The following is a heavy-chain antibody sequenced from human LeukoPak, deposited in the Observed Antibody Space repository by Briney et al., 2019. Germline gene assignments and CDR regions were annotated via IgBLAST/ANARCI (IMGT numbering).Heavy chain of an antibody. J-gene: IGHJ4*02. CDR1: GYIFTTYT. D-gene: IGHD6-13*01. V-gene: IGHV1-3*01. CDR3: ARGRGFGIVAAGTYVGSPPDY. CDR2: INAGNGNT. Sequence: GASVKVSCKASGYIFTTYTILWVRHAPGQGLEWIGCINAGNGNTKYSQKFQGRVTITRDTSASTAYMELSSLRSEDTAVFYCARGRGFGIVAAGTYVGSPPDYWGQGTLVTVSS.